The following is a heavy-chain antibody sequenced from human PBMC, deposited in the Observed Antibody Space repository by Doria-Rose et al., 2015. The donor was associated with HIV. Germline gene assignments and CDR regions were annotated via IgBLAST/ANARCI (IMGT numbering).Heavy chain of an antibody. D-gene: IGHD2-8*01. Sequence: QLVESGGGVVQPGGSLRLSCVASGFSLNIFGIHWVRQAPGKGLQWLTFVSNDGSNQYSADFVQGRLTISRDTSKNSLYLQMNSLRAEDTAVYYCAKDRRGTSRLYTVARNDGFDFWGQGTMVTVSS. J-gene: IGHJ3*01. V-gene: IGHV3-30*18. CDR1: GFSLNIFG. CDR3: AKDRRGTSRLYTVARNDGFDF. CDR2: VSNDGSNQ.